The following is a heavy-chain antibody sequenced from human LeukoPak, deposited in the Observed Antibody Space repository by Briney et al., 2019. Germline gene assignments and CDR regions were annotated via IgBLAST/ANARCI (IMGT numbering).Heavy chain of an antibody. CDR1: GLTFSTYV. CDR2: ISSNGDNT. V-gene: IGHV3-64D*06. J-gene: IGHJ4*02. Sequence: GGSLRLSCSVSGLTFSTYVMHWVRQAPGKGLEYVSAISSNGDNTYYADSVKGRFTISRDNSKNTLYLRMSSLRADDTAVYYCVRGTGYWGQGTLVTVSS. CDR3: VRGTGY.